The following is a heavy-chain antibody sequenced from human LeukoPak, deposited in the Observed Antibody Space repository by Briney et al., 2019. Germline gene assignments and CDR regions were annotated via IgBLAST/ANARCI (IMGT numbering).Heavy chain of an antibody. CDR3: ARAGGSSCYYAFDI. D-gene: IGHD6-13*01. CDR2: INWNGGST. J-gene: IGHJ3*02. V-gene: IGHV3-20*01. CDR1: GFTFDDYG. Sequence: PGGSLRLSCAASGFTFDDYGMSWVRQAPGKGLEWISGINWNGGSTGYADSVKGRFTISRDNAKNSLYLQMNSLRAEDTALYHCARAGGSSCYYAFDIWGQGTMVTVSS.